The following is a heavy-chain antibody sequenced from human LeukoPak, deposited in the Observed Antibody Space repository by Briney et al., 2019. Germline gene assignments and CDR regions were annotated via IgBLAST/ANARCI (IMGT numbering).Heavy chain of an antibody. CDR3: AKGLGTAMVNYYYYGMDV. CDR1: GFTFSSYA. CDR2: ISGSGGST. V-gene: IGHV3-23*01. Sequence: GGSLRLSCAASGFTFSSYAMSWLRQAPGKGLEWVSAISGSGGSTYYADSVKGRFTISRDNSKNTLYLQMNSLRAEDTAVYYCAKGLGTAMVNYYYYGMDVWGQGTTVTVSS. D-gene: IGHD5-18*01. J-gene: IGHJ6*02.